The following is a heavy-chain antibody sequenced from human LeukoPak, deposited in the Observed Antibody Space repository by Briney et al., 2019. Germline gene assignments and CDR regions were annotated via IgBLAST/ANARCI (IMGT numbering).Heavy chain of an antibody. CDR3: ARLYSSGWYNWFDP. V-gene: IGHV1-8*01. CDR2: MNPNSGNT. J-gene: IGHJ5*02. CDR1: RYTFTSYD. Sequence: ASVKVSCKASRYTFTSYDINWVRQATGQGLEWMGWMNPNSGNTGYAQKFQGRVTMTRNTSISTAYMELSSLRSEDTAVYYCARLYSSGWYNWFDPWGQGTLVTVSS. D-gene: IGHD6-19*01.